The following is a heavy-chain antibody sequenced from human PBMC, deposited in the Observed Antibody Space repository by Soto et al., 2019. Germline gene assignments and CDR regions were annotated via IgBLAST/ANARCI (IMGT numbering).Heavy chain of an antibody. CDR2: VCYTGAT. D-gene: IGHD2-21*01. CDR1: GGSISSYC. V-gene: IGHV4-59*08. Sequence: QVQLQESGPGLVKPSETLSLTCTASGGSISSYCWTWIRQPPGKGLEWIGYVCYTGATSYCPSLRCRVTKSVDTSENQISLKLTSVSAADTAFYCGASLGGDHQSPDTWGQGTLVAVSS. J-gene: IGHJ5*02. CDR3: ASLGGDHQSPDT.